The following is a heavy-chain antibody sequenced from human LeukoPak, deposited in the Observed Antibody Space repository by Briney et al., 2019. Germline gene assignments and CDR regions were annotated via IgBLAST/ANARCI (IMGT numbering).Heavy chain of an antibody. CDR3: VRVNWLHYSGMDV. Sequence: GGSLRLSCAASGFAFSNYDFHWVRQVTGKRLEWVSGIGTTGDTYYPASVKGRFTISRENTRNSLYLQMNSLRAGDTAVYYCVRVNWLHYSGMDVWGQGTTVTVSS. J-gene: IGHJ6*02. D-gene: IGHD5-12*01. CDR1: GFAFSNYD. CDR2: IGTTGDT. V-gene: IGHV3-13*01.